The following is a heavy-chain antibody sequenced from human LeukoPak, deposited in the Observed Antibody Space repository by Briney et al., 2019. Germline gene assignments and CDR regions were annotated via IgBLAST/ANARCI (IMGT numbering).Heavy chain of an antibody. V-gene: IGHV4-30-4*01. J-gene: IGHJ3*02. CDR3: ARGPHGPDAFDI. CDR1: GGSISSGDYY. Sequence: SETLSLTCTVSGGSISSGDYYWSWIRQPPGKGLEWIGYIYYSGSTYYNPSLKSRVTISVDTSKNQFSLKLSSVTAADTAVYYCARGPHGPDAFDIWGQGTMVTVSS. CDR2: IYYSGST.